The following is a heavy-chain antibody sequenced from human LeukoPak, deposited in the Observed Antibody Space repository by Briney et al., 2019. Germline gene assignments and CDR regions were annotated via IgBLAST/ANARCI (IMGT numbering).Heavy chain of an antibody. V-gene: IGHV4-34*01. CDR3: AREGRRQRGLGSDY. D-gene: IGHD6-19*01. J-gene: IGHJ4*02. CDR2: INHSGST. Sequence: SETLSLICAVYGGSFSGYYWSWIRQPPGKGLEWIGEINHSGSTNYNPSLKSRVTISVDTSKNQFSLKLSSVTAADTAVYYCAREGRRQRGLGSDYWGQGTLVTVSS. CDR1: GGSFSGYY.